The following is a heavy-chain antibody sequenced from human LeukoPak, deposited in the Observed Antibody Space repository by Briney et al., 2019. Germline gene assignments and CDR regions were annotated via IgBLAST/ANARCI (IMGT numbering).Heavy chain of an antibody. CDR2: IQYDGSNE. CDR1: GFTFSSYG. CDR3: ARDEWVTGSHGD. Sequence: PGGSLRLSCAASGFTFSSYGMHWVRQAPGKGLEWVAYIQYDGSNEQYADSVKGRFTISRDNSKNTLYLQMNSLRAEDTAVYYCARDEWVTGSHGDWGQGTLVTVSS. J-gene: IGHJ4*02. D-gene: IGHD1-26*01. V-gene: IGHV3-30*02.